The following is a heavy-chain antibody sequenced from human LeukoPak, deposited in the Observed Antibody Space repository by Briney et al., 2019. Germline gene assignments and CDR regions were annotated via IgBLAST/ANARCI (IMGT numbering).Heavy chain of an antibody. CDR1: GGSISSGGYY. Sequence: NPSETLSLTCTVSGGSISSGGYYWSWIRQHPGKGLEWIGYIYYSGSTYYNPSPKSRVTISVDTSKNQFPLKLSSVTAADTAVYYCAGAGIAVAGDYKFDYWGQGTLVTVSS. CDR3: AGAGIAVAGDYKFDY. D-gene: IGHD6-19*01. V-gene: IGHV4-31*03. J-gene: IGHJ4*02. CDR2: IYYSGST.